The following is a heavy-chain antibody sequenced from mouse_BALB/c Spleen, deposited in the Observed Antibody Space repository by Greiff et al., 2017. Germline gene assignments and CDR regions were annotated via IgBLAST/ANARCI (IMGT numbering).Heavy chain of an antibody. D-gene: IGHD3-1*01. CDR2: INYDGSN. J-gene: IGHJ2*01. CDR1: GYSITSGYY. Sequence: EVQLVESGPGLVKPSQSLSLSCSVTGYSITSGYYWNWIRQFPGNILEWMGYINYDGSNNYNPSLKNRISITRDTSKNQFFLKLNTVTTEDTATYYCARQRGLYYLDYWGQGTTLTVSS. CDR3: ARQRGLYYLDY. V-gene: IGHV3-6*02.